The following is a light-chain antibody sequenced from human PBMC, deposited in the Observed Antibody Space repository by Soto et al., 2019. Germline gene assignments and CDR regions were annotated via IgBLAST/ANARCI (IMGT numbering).Light chain of an antibody. J-gene: IGKJ1*01. V-gene: IGKV3-11*01. Sequence: EIVLTQSPATLSSFPGDRVTLSCRASQYINTSLAWYQHRPGQAPRLLIYQTSLRAAGIPARFSASGSGTDFTLTISDVQPEDFALYYCHQRQSWPRTFGQGTKVGIK. CDR1: QYINTS. CDR2: QTS. CDR3: HQRQSWPRT.